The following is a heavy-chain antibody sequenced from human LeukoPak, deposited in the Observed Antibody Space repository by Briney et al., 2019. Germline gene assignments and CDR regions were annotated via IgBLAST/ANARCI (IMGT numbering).Heavy chain of an antibody. Sequence: GASVKVSCKASGGTFSSYAISWVRQAPGQGLEWMGRIIPILGIANYAQKFQGRVTITADKSTSTAYMELSSLRSEDTAVYYCARGHFDYDSSGYYYFGLYFDYWGQGTLVTVPS. CDR1: GGTFSSYA. J-gene: IGHJ4*02. CDR3: ARGHFDYDSSGYYYFGLYFDY. V-gene: IGHV1-69*04. D-gene: IGHD3-22*01. CDR2: IIPILGIA.